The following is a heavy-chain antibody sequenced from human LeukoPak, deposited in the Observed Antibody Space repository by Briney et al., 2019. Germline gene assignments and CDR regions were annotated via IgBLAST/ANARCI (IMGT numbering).Heavy chain of an antibody. Sequence: SGTLSLTCAVSGGSINSNDWWSWVRQPPGKGLEWIGEIYHSGSTNYNPSLKSRVTISMDKSKNQLSLKLSSVTAADTAVYYCARLDGDNNWFDPWGQGTLVTVSS. J-gene: IGHJ5*02. CDR1: GGSINSNDW. D-gene: IGHD4-17*01. V-gene: IGHV4-4*02. CDR2: IYHSGST. CDR3: ARLDGDNNWFDP.